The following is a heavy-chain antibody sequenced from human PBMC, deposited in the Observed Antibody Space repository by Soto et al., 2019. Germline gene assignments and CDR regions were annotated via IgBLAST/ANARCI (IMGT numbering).Heavy chain of an antibody. Sequence: PAGSLRPSCADSGLTLSHYGMNWVRQVPLKGPEWLAVISYDGTTQHYAASVKGRFTISRDNFKNTLHLQINRLRGEDTAVYYCAKSEDESSAYVGYFDYWGQGTMVTISS. CDR2: ISYDGTTQ. J-gene: IGHJ4*02. CDR3: AKSEDESSAYVGYFDY. V-gene: IGHV3-30*18. CDR1: GLTLSHYG. D-gene: IGHD3-22*01.